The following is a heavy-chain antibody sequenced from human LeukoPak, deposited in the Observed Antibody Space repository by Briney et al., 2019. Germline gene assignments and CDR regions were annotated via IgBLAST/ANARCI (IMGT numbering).Heavy chain of an antibody. D-gene: IGHD3-10*01. Sequence: GRSLRLSCAASGFTFISYAMNWVRQAPGKGLEWVAVIAYNGSNDYYADSVKGRFTVSRDNSKNTLYLQMNSLRAEDTAVYYCARGDVLLWFGELLSPFDYWGQGTLATVSS. CDR2: IAYNGSND. CDR3: ARGDVLLWFGELLSPFDY. CDR1: GFTFISYA. J-gene: IGHJ4*02. V-gene: IGHV3-30*04.